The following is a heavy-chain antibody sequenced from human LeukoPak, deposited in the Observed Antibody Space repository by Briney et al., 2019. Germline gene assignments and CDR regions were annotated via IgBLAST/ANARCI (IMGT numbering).Heavy chain of an antibody. CDR3: AKNYRSSWYSSYFDY. CDR1: GVTFSNYA. CDR2: ISASSGRT. V-gene: IGHV3-23*01. J-gene: IGHJ4*02. Sequence: TGGSLRLSCAATGVTFSNYAMSWVRQAPGMGLEWVSSISASSGRTNYADSVKGRFTISRDNSKNTLYLQTNSLRAEDTAVYYCAKNYRSSWYSSYFDYWGQGTLVTVSS. D-gene: IGHD6-13*01.